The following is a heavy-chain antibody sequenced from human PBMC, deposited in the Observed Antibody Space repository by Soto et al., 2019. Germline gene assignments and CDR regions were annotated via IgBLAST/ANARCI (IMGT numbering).Heavy chain of an antibody. V-gene: IGHV5-51*01. Sequence: GESLKISCKGSGYSFTSYWIGWVRQMPGKGLEWMGIIYPGDSDTRYSPSFQGQVTISADKSISTAYLQGSSLKASDTAMYYCARRDSSEEDAFDIWGQGTMVTVSS. CDR3: ARRDSSEEDAFDI. J-gene: IGHJ3*02. CDR1: GYSFTSYW. D-gene: IGHD3-22*01. CDR2: IYPGDSDT.